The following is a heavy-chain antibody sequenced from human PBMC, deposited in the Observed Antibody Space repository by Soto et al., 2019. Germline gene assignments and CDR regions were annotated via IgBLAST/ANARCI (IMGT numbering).Heavy chain of an antibody. J-gene: IGHJ6*02. V-gene: IGHV1-69*12. Sequence: QVQLVQSGAEVKKPGSSVKVSCKSSGGTFSSYAISWVRQAPGQGLEWMGGIIPIIGTADYAQKFQGRVTITAAESTSTAYMEVSSLRSEDTAVYYCASSAMDHYYYGMDVWGQGTTVTVSS. CDR3: ASSAMDHYYYGMDV. CDR2: IIPIIGTA. D-gene: IGHD5-18*01. CDR1: GGTFSSYA.